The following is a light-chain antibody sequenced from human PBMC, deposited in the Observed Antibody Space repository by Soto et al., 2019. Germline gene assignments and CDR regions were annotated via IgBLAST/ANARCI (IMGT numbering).Light chain of an antibody. J-gene: IGKJ4*01. CDR2: AAS. CDR1: QGISNY. CDR3: QTYNSAPG. Sequence: DIQMTQSPSSLSASVGDRVTITCRASQGISNYLAWYQQKPGKVPKLLIYAASTLQSGVPSRFSGSGSGTDFTLTISSLQPEAVATYYCQTYNSAPGFGGGTMVEIK. V-gene: IGKV1-27*01.